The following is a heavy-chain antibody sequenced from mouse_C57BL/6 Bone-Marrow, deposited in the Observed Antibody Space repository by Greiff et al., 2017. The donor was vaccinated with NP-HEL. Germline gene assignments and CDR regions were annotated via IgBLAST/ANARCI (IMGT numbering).Heavy chain of an antibody. J-gene: IGHJ3*01. CDR2: ISDGGSYS. Sequence: EVHLVESGGGLVKPGGSLKLSCAASGFTFSSYAMSWVRQTPEKRLEWVATISDGGSYSYYPDNVKGRFTISRDNAKNNLYLQRSHLKSEDTAMYYCARKDDYDGFAYWGQGTLVTVSA. D-gene: IGHD2-4*01. CDR3: ARKDDYDGFAY. CDR1: GFTFSSYA. V-gene: IGHV5-4*01.